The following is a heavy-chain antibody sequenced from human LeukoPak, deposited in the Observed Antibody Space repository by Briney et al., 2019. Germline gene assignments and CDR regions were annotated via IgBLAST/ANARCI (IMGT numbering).Heavy chain of an antibody. V-gene: IGHV3-53*01. Sequence: GGSLRLSCAASGFSVGTNYMTWVRQAPGKGLEWVSVIYSGDDSYYADSVKGRFTISRDTPKNTLYLQMNSLRAEDTAVYYCARDTGSGYCSGGRCRGAFDIWGQGTMVTVSS. CDR2: IYSGDDS. CDR3: ARDTGSGYCSGGRCRGAFDI. J-gene: IGHJ3*02. D-gene: IGHD2-15*01. CDR1: GFSVGTNY.